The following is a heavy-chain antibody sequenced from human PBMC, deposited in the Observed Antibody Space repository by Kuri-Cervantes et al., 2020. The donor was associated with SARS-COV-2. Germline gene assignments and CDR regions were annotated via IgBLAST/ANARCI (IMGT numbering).Heavy chain of an antibody. CDR1: GYTFTSYY. D-gene: IGHD6-6*01. V-gene: IGHV1-46*03. J-gene: IGHJ4*02. CDR3: ARVEVGYSSSPRGAEYYFDY. Sequence: ASVKVSCKASGYTFTSYYMHWVRQAPGQGLEWMGIINPSGGSTGYAQKFQGRVTMTRDTSTSTVYMELSSLRSEDTAVYYCARVEVGYSSSPRGAEYYFDYWGQGTLVTVSS. CDR2: INPSGGST.